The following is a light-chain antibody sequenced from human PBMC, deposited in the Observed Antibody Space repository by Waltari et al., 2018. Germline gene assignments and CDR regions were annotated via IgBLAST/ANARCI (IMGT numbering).Light chain of an antibody. Sequence: VMTQSPSTLFVSPGEGATPSCRSSQSISIHVAWYHQKSGQAPRLLIFDASARATGIPARFSGSGSGTEFTLTISSLQSEDVGVYYCQQYNNWPPLTFGGGTKVEIK. CDR1: QSISIH. CDR3: QQYNNWPPLT. J-gene: IGKJ4*01. V-gene: IGKV3D-15*01. CDR2: DAS.